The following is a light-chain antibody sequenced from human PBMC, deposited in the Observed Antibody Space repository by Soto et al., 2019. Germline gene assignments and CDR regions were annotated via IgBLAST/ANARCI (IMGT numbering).Light chain of an antibody. V-gene: IGKV3-20*01. CDR2: GAS. Sequence: EIVLTQSPGTLSLSPGEGATLSCRASQSVSSTYLAWYQQKPGQAPRLLIYGASFRATGIPDRFSGSGSGTDFTLTISRLAPEDFAVYYCQQYGNSRYTFGQGTKLEIK. CDR1: QSVSSTY. J-gene: IGKJ2*01. CDR3: QQYGNSRYT.